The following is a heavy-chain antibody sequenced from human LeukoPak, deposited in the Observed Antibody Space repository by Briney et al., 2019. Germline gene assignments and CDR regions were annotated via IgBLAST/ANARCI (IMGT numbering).Heavy chain of an antibody. CDR1: GYTFTGYY. J-gene: IGHJ5*02. V-gene: IGHV1-2*04. CDR3: ARGSEGTYYYDSSCYSNWFDP. Sequence: EASVKVSCKASGYTFTGYYMHWVRQAPGQGLEWMGWINPNSGGTNYAQKFQGWVTMTRDTSISTAYMELSRLRSDDTAVYYCARGSEGTYYYDSSCYSNWFDPWGQGTLVTVSS. CDR2: INPNSGGT. D-gene: IGHD3-22*01.